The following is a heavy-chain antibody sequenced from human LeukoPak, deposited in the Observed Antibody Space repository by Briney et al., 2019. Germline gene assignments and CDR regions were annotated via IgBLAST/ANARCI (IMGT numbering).Heavy chain of an antibody. CDR1: GFTFSSYE. D-gene: IGHD3-3*01. V-gene: IGHV3-48*03. CDR2: ISSSGSTI. Sequence: SGGSLRLSCAASGFTFSSYEMNWVRQAPGKGLEWVSYISSSGSTIYYADSVKGRFTISRDNAKNSLYLQMNSLRAEDTAVYYCAREPEYYDFWSGYSRGVFDYWGQGTLVTVSS. J-gene: IGHJ4*02. CDR3: AREPEYYDFWSGYSRGVFDY.